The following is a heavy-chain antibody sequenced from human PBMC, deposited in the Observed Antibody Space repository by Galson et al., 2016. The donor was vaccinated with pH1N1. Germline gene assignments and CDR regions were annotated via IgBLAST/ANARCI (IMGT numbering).Heavy chain of an antibody. D-gene: IGHD3-10*02. CDR2: TNQDGSET. V-gene: IGHV3-7*01. CDR1: GFTFSRCW. CDR3: AKDSLYGCSASYFHSELCNAMDV. J-gene: IGHJ6*02. Sequence: SLRLSCAASGFTFSRCWMSWVRQAPGKGLEWVGSTNQDGSETYYVDSVKGRFSISRDNAKNSLFMQMSSLRVEDTAVYYCAKDSLYGCSASYFHSELCNAMDVWGQGTTVTVSS.